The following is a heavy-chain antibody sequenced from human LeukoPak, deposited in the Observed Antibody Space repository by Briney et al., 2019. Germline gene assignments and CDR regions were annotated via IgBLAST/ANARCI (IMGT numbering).Heavy chain of an antibody. CDR2: IIPILGIA. D-gene: IGHD3-22*01. V-gene: IGHV1-69*04. J-gene: IGHJ6*02. CDR3: ARGPGYYYDSSGYSAGMDV. CDR1: GGTFSSYA. Sequence: GASVKVSCKASGGTFSSYAISWVRQAPGQGLECMGRIIPILGIANYAQKFQGRVTITEDKSTSTAYMELSSLRSEDTAVYYCARGPGYYYDSSGYSAGMDVWGQGTTVTVSS.